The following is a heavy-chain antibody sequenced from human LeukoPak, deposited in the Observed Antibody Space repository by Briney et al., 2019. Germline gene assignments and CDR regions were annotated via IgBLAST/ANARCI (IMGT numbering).Heavy chain of an antibody. CDR3: AKVSPRKMLMVYATYFDY. CDR1: GFTFSSYA. CDR2: IRGSGGST. D-gene: IGHD2-8*01. V-gene: IGHV3-23*01. Sequence: GSLRLSCAASGFTFSSYAMSWVRQAPGKGLEWVSAIRGSGGSTYYADSVKGRFTISRDNSKNTLYLQMNSLRAEDTAVYYCAKVSPRKMLMVYATYFDYWGQGTLVTVSS. J-gene: IGHJ4*02.